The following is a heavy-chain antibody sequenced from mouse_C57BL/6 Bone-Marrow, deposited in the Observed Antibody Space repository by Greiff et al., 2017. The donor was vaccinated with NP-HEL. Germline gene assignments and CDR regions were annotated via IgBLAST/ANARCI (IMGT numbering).Heavy chain of an antibody. J-gene: IGHJ4*01. V-gene: IGHV5-17*01. CDR2: ISSGSSTI. CDR3: ATSYYAMDY. Sequence: EVQVVESGGGLVKPGGSLKLSCAASGFTFSDYGMHWVRQAPEQGLEWVAYISSGSSTIYYADTVKGRFTISRDNAKNTLFLQMTSLRSEDTAMYYCATSYYAMDYWGQGTSVTVSS. CDR1: GFTFSDYG.